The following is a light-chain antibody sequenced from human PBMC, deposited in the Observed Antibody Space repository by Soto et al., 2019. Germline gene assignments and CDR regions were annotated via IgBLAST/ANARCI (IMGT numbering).Light chain of an antibody. CDR1: QSIGTW. V-gene: IGKV1-5*03. CDR2: KAS. J-gene: IGKJ1*01. CDR3: QQYNSYST. Sequence: QMTQSPSTLSASVGDTVTITCRASQSIGTWLAWYQQKPGKAPKLLIYKASTLESGVPSRFSGSGSGTEFTLTISSLQPDDFATYYCQQYNSYSTFGQGTKVEIK.